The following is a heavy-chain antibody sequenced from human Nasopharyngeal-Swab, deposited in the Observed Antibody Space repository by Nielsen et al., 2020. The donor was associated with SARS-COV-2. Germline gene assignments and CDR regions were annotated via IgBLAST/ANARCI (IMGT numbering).Heavy chain of an antibody. V-gene: IGHV3-23*01. CDR3: ARAHSGSYFSAFDI. CDR1: GFTFSSYA. J-gene: IGHJ3*02. D-gene: IGHD1-26*01. Sequence: GGSLRLSCAASGFTFSSYAMSWVRQAPGKGLEWVSIISGSGDTTYYADSVNDRFTISRDNSKNTLYLQMNSLRAEDTAVYYCARAHSGSYFSAFDIWGQGTMVTVSS. CDR2: ISGSGDTT.